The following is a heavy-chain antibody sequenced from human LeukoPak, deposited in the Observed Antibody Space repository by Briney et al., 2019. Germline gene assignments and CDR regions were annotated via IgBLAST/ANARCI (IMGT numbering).Heavy chain of an antibody. Sequence: PGGSLRLSCAASGFTFSSYAMHWVRQAPGKGLEYVSAISSNGGSTYYANSVKGRFTISRDNSKNTLYLQMGSLRAEDMAVYYCARETYSSSSWARHDAFDIWGQGTMVTVSS. CDR3: ARETYSSSSWARHDAFDI. CDR1: GFTFSSYA. D-gene: IGHD6-6*01. CDR2: ISSNGGST. V-gene: IGHV3-64*01. J-gene: IGHJ3*02.